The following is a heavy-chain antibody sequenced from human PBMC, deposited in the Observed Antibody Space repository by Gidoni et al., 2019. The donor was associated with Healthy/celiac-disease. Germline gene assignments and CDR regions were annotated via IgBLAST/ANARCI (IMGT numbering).Heavy chain of an antibody. CDR1: GYSFTSSW. CDR3: ARRLFWYCSGGSCPFDY. Sequence: EVQLVQSGAEVKKPGASLQISCKGSGYSFTSSWIGWVRQMPGKGLEWMGIIYPGDSDTRYSPSFQGQVTISADKSISTAYLQWSSLKASDTAMYYCARRLFWYCSGGSCPFDYWGQGTLVTVSS. V-gene: IGHV5-51*01. J-gene: IGHJ4*02. CDR2: IYPGDSDT. D-gene: IGHD2-15*01.